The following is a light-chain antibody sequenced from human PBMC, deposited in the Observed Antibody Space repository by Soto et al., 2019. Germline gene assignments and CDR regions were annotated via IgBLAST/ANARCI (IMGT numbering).Light chain of an antibody. CDR1: QTIRNNY. Sequence: EFVLTQSPGTLSLSPGERATLSCRASQTIRNNYLAWYQQKPGQAPRLLIYDASSRATGIPDRFRGGGSGTDFTLTISRLEPEDFALYYCHQRQSWPRTFGQGTKVDIK. V-gene: IGKV3D-20*02. CDR2: DAS. CDR3: HQRQSWPRT. J-gene: IGKJ1*01.